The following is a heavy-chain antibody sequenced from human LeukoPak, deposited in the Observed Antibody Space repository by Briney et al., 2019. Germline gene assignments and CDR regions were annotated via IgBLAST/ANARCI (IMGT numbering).Heavy chain of an antibody. J-gene: IGHJ5*02. Sequence: SETLSLTCTVSGGSISSRSYYWGWIRQPPGKGLEWIGYIYTSGSTNYNPSLKSRVTISVDTSKNQFSLKLSSVTAADTAVYYCAGHVGLGSWFDPWGQGTLVTVSS. D-gene: IGHD3-16*01. CDR2: IYTSGST. CDR1: GGSISSRSYY. CDR3: AGHVGLGSWFDP. V-gene: IGHV4-61*05.